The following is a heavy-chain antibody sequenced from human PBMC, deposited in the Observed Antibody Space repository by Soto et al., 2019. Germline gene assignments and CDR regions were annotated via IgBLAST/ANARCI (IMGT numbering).Heavy chain of an antibody. CDR1: GCSISNYY. V-gene: IGHV4-59*08. Sequence: AETLSLTCAGSGCSISNYYWSWIRQPPGKGLEWMGYIYYSGSTNYNPSLKSRVTISVDTSKNQSSLKLSSVTAADTAVYYCARTLAAATGSFDYWGQGTMVTVSS. D-gene: IGHD6-13*01. J-gene: IGHJ4*02. CDR2: IYYSGST. CDR3: ARTLAAATGSFDY.